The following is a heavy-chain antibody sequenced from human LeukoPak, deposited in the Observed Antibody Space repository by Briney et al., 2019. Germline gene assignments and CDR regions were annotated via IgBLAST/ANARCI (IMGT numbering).Heavy chain of an antibody. Sequence: GASVKVSCKASGYTFTSYGISWVRQAPGQGLEWMGWISAYNGNTNYAQKLQGRVTMTTDTSTSTAYMELRSLRSDDTAVYYCARDYYDSSGYYEAYYYYYGMDVWGQGTTVTVSS. CDR1: GYTFTSYG. J-gene: IGHJ6*02. CDR2: ISAYNGNT. V-gene: IGHV1-18*01. D-gene: IGHD3-22*01. CDR3: ARDYYDSSGYYEAYYYYYGMDV.